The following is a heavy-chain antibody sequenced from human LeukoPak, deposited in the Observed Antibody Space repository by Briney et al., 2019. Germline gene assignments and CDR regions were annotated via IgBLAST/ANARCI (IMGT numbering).Heavy chain of an antibody. Sequence: KFQGGVTITRDTSASTAYMELSSLRSEDTAVYYCARDRTVATRWYFDLWGRGTLVTVSS. D-gene: IGHD4-17*01. V-gene: IGHV1-3*01. CDR3: ARDRTVATRWYFDL. J-gene: IGHJ2*01.